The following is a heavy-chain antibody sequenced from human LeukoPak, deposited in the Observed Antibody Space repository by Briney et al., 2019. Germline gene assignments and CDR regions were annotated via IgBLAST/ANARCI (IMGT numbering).Heavy chain of an antibody. Sequence: PSETLSLTCTVSGYSISSGYYWGWIRQPPGKGLEWLGTIYHSGSTYYNPSLKSRVTISVDTSKNQFSLKLTSVTAADTAVYYCARSLEADVFDLWGQGTMVTVSS. CDR3: ARSLEADVFDL. CDR2: IYHSGST. D-gene: IGHD3-16*01. J-gene: IGHJ3*01. V-gene: IGHV4-38-2*02. CDR1: GYSISSGYY.